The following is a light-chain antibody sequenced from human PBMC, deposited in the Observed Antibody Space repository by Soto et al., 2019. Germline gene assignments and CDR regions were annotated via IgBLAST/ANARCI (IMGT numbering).Light chain of an antibody. CDR2: DAS. CDR3: QQYDNLPPYT. V-gene: IGKV1-33*01. Sequence: DIQMTQSPSSLSASVGDRVTITCQASQDISNYLNWYQHKPGKAPKLLIYDASNLETGVPSRFSESGSGTNFTFTISSLQPEDIAAYYCQQYDNLPPYTFGQGTKLEIK. CDR1: QDISNY. J-gene: IGKJ2*01.